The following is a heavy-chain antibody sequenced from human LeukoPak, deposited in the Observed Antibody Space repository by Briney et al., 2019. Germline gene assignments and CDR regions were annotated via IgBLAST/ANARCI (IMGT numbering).Heavy chain of an antibody. D-gene: IGHD3-10*02. Sequence: ARSLRLSCAASGFTFSSYGMHWVRQAPGKGLELVAVISYDGSKKYYSDSVKGRFTISRDNSKNTLYLQMNSLRAEDTAVYYFAKTMFFGILSYGMDVWGQGTTVTVSS. CDR1: GFTFSSYG. CDR2: ISYDGSKK. CDR3: AKTMFFGILSYGMDV. J-gene: IGHJ6*02. V-gene: IGHV3-30*18.